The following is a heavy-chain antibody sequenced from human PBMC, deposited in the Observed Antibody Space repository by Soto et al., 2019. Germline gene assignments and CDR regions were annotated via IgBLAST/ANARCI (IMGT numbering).Heavy chain of an antibody. Sequence: GGSLRLSCAASGFTFSSYWMSWVRQAPGKGLEWVANIKQDGSEKYYVDSVKGRFTISRDNAKNSLYLQMNSLRAEDAAVYYCAREGYGELERRWWFDPWGQGTLVTVSS. CDR3: AREGYGELERRWWFDP. CDR1: GFTFSSYW. V-gene: IGHV3-7*01. D-gene: IGHD1-1*01. CDR2: IKQDGSEK. J-gene: IGHJ5*02.